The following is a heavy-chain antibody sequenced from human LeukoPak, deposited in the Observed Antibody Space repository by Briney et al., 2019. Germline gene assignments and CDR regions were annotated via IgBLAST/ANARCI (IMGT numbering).Heavy chain of an antibody. CDR1: GFTVSSNY. CDR2: IYSGGST. Sequence: GGSLRLSCAASGFTVSSNYMSWVRQAPGKGLEWVSVIYSGGSTYYADSVKGRFTISRLNSKNTLYLQMNSLRAEDTAVYYCAREARGNLGFDYWGQGTLVTVSS. D-gene: IGHD1-14*01. V-gene: IGHV3-53*04. J-gene: IGHJ4*02. CDR3: AREARGNLGFDY.